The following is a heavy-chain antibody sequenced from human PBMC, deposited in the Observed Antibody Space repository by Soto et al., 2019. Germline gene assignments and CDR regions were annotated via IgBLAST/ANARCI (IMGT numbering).Heavy chain of an antibody. CDR1: GGSISSSSYY. J-gene: IGHJ2*01. Sequence: SETLSLTCTVSGGSISSSSYYWGWIRQPPGKGLEWIGSIYYSGSTYYNPSLKSRVTISVDTSKNQFSLKLSSVTAADTAVYYCARPRYIAVTSWYFDLWGRGTLVHRLL. D-gene: IGHD6-19*01. CDR3: ARPRYIAVTSWYFDL. CDR2: IYYSGST. V-gene: IGHV4-39*01.